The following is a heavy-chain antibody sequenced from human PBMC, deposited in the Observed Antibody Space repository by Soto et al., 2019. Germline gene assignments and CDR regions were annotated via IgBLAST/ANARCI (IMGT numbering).Heavy chain of an antibody. J-gene: IGHJ4*02. CDR1: GFTFSSYG. CDR3: ARDQATGPVPAALSDPIDY. CDR2: IWYDGSNK. Sequence: GGSLRLSCAASGFTFSSYGMHWVRQAPGKGLEWVAVIWYDGSNKYYADSVKGRFTISRDNSKNTLYLQMNSLRAEDTAVYYCARDQATGPVPAALSDPIDYWGQGTLVTVSS. D-gene: IGHD2-2*01. V-gene: IGHV3-33*01.